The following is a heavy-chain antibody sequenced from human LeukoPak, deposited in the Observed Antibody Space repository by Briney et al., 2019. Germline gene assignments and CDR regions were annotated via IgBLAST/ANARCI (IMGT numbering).Heavy chain of an antibody. J-gene: IGHJ3*02. CDR1: GGSISSGGYY. D-gene: IGHD6-13*01. V-gene: IGHV4-30-2*01. Sequence: SQTLSLTCTVSGGSISSGGYYWSWIRQPPGKGLEWIGYIYHSGSTNYNPSLKSRVTISVDTSKNQFSLKLSSVTAADTAVYYCARETYSSSWPEHADAFDIWGQGTMVTVSS. CDR2: IYHSGST. CDR3: ARETYSSSWPEHADAFDI.